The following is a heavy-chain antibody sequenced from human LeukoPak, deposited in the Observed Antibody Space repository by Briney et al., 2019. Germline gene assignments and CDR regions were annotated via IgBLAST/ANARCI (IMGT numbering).Heavy chain of an antibody. V-gene: IGHV3-53*05. CDR2: LYGAGST. CDR1: GLTVSSNY. J-gene: IGHJ4*02. D-gene: IGHD6-19*01. CDR3: AKGGTPGYSTGWIDY. Sequence: GGSLRLSCAASGLTVSSNYMSWVRQAPGKGLGWVSVLYGAGSTYYADSVKGRFTISRDNSKNTLFLQMNSLRGEDTAVYYCAKGGTPGYSTGWIDYWGQGTLVTVSS.